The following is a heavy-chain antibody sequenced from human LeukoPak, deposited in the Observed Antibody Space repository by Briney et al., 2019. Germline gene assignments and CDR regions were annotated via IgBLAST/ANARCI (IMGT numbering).Heavy chain of an antibody. CDR1: GFTFSSYS. D-gene: IGHD1-14*01. V-gene: IGHV3-21*01. J-gene: IGHJ1*01. CDR2: ISSSSSYI. Sequence: GGSLRLSCAASGFTFSSYSMNWVRQAPGKELEWVSSISSSSSYIYYADSVKGRFTISRDNAKNSLYLQMNSLRAEDTAVYYCARGGVSLGLSELPELEYFQHWGQGTLVTVSS. CDR3: ARGGVSLGLSELPELEYFQH.